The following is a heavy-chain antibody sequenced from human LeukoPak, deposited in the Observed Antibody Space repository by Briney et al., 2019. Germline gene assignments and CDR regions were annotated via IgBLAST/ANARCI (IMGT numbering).Heavy chain of an antibody. V-gene: IGHV3-74*01. J-gene: IGHJ4*02. CDR1: GFTFSSYW. D-gene: IGHD6-6*01. CDR3: ARWRIAARSLDY. CDR2: INSDGSST. Sequence: GGSLRLSCAASGFTFSSYWMHWVRQAPGKGLVWVSPINSDGSSTSYADSVKGRFTISRDNAKNTLYLQMNSLRAEDTAVYYCARWRIAARSLDYWGQGTLVTVSS.